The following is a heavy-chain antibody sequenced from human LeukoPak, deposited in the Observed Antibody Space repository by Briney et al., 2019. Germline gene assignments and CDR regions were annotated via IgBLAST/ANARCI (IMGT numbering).Heavy chain of an antibody. J-gene: IGHJ5*02. CDR3: AKGAEIDL. CDR1: GFTFTNYA. CDR2: VTGPGDTT. V-gene: IGHV3-23*01. Sequence: GGSLRLSCATSGFTFTNYAMNWVRQAPGKGLEWVSAVTGPGDTTYYADSVKGRFFMSREDSKTTAYLQMNSLRAEDTAIYYCAKGAEIDLWGQGTLVTVSS. D-gene: IGHD3-16*01.